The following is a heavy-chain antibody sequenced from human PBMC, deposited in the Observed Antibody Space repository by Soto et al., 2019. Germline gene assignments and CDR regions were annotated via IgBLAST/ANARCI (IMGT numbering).Heavy chain of an antibody. CDR2: IWYDGSNK. V-gene: IGHV3-33*01. D-gene: IGHD1-26*01. CDR3: ARATAKSYYYYGMDV. CDR1: GFTFSSYG. J-gene: IGHJ6*02. Sequence: QVQLVESGGGVVQPGRSLRLSCAASGFTFSSYGMHWVRQAPGKGLEWVAVIWYDGSNKYYADSVKGRFTISRDNSKSTRYLQMNSLRAEDTAVYYCARATAKSYYYYGMDVWGQGTTVTVSS.